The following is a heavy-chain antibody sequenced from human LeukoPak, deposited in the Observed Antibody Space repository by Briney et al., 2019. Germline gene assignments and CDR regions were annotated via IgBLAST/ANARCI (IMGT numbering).Heavy chain of an antibody. CDR2: ITYDGTNI. D-gene: IGHD1-14*01. V-gene: IGHV3-30*03. CDR1: GFTFSSYG. CDR3: VRDLPGEGV. Sequence: PGGSLRLSCAASGFTFSSYGMHWVRQAPGKGLEWLAVITYDGTNIYYAGSVKGRFTISRDNSKNTLYLQMNSLRPEDTAVYYCVRDLPGEGVWGQGITVTVSS. J-gene: IGHJ6*01.